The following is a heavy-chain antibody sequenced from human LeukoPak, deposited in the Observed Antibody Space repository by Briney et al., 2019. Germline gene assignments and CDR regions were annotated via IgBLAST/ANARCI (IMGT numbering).Heavy chain of an antibody. CDR3: ARADCSSTSCLNAFDI. CDR2: INPNSGGT. J-gene: IGHJ3*02. D-gene: IGHD2-2*01. CDR1: GYTFTGYY. Sequence: ASVKVSCKASGYTFTGYYMHWVRQAPGQGLEWMGRINPNSGGTNYAQKFQGRVTMTKDTSISTAYTELSRLRSDDTAVYYCARADCSSTSCLNAFDIWGQGTMVTVSS. V-gene: IGHV1-2*06.